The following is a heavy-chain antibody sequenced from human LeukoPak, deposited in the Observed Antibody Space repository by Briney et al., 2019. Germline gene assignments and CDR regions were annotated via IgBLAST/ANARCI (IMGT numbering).Heavy chain of an antibody. CDR3: AGAFRARYFDL. J-gene: IGHJ2*01. Sequence: SDTLSLTCTVSGGSITTSSYYWGWIRQPPGKGLEWIGIIYYSGSTYYNPSLKGRVTISVDTSKNQFSLKLSSVTAADTAVYYCAGAFRARYFDLWGRSTLVTVSS. D-gene: IGHD2/OR15-2a*01. CDR2: IYYSGST. V-gene: IGHV4-39*01. CDR1: GGSITTSSYY.